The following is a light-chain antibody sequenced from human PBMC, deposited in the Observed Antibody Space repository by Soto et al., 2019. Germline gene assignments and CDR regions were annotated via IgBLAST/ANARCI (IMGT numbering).Light chain of an antibody. CDR1: SSDVGSYNL. Sequence: QSALTQPASVSGSPGQSITISCTGTSSDVGSYNLVSWYQQHPGKAPKLMIYEGSKRPSGVSNRFSGSKSGNTASLKISGLQAEDEADYYCCSYAGSSTVVFGVGTKVTVL. CDR2: EGS. CDR3: CSYAGSSTVV. V-gene: IGLV2-23*01. J-gene: IGLJ2*01.